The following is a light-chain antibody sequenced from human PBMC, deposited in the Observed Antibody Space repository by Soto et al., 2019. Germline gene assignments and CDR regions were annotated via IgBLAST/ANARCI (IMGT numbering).Light chain of an antibody. Sequence: DIQMTQSPSTLSASVGDRVTITCRASQSFGRWLAWYQQKQGKAPELLIYKTSTLERGVPSRFSGSGSGKEFNLTISSLQPDDFATYYCQEYKTGPGYNFGQGTRLEIK. CDR3: QEYKTGPGYN. J-gene: IGKJ2*01. CDR2: KTS. CDR1: QSFGRW. V-gene: IGKV1-5*03.